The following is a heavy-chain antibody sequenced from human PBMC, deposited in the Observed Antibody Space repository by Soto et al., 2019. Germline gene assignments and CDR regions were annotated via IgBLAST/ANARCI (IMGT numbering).Heavy chain of an antibody. J-gene: IGHJ4*02. CDR1: GYTFTSYG. CDR3: ARDALRLSPVGRPGDY. Sequence: QVQLVQSGAEVKKPGASVKVSCKASGYTFTSYGISWVRQAPGQGLEWMGWISAYNGNTNYAQKLQGRVTMTTDTSTSTAYMELRSLRSHDTAVYYCARDALRLSPVGRPGDYWGQGTLVTVSS. D-gene: IGHD1-26*01. CDR2: ISAYNGNT. V-gene: IGHV1-18*04.